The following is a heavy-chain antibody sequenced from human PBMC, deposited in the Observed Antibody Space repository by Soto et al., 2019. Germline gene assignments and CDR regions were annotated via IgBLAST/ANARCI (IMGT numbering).Heavy chain of an antibody. J-gene: IGHJ6*02. D-gene: IGHD3-10*01. Sequence: SEILSFTCLFYSFSIIYIFNYYAAWIRLPPGKGLEWIGYMSYSGYTSYNPSLRGRVIISVDTSKNQFSLDLTSVTAADTAVYYCATQGFGVLHGLVDVWGQGTTVS. CDR1: SFSIIYIFNYY. CDR2: MSYSGYT. CDR3: ATQGFGVLHGLVDV. V-gene: IGHV4-61*05.